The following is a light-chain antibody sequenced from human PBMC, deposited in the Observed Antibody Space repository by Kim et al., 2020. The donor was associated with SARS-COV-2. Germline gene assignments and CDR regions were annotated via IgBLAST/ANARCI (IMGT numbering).Light chain of an antibody. J-gene: IGKJ4*01. V-gene: IGKV3-15*01. Sequence: VSPGERATLSCRASQSLSSNLAGFQQKPGQAPRLLIYGASTRATGIPARFSGSGSGTEFTLTISSLQSEDFSVYYCQQYNNWPLTFGGGTKVDIK. CDR1: QSLSSN. CDR3: QQYNNWPLT. CDR2: GAS.